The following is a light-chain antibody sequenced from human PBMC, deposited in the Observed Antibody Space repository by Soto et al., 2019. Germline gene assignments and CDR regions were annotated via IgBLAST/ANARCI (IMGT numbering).Light chain of an antibody. CDR1: QSISSW. J-gene: IGKJ4*01. CDR2: DAS. Sequence: DIQMPQSPSTLSASVGDRVTITCRASQSISSWLAWYQQKPGKAPKLLRFDASSLESGNPSRFSGRRSETQFTLTINGLQPDDFATYYCQQYDNYKPLTFGGGTKVDIK. CDR3: QQYDNYKPLT. V-gene: IGKV1-5*01.